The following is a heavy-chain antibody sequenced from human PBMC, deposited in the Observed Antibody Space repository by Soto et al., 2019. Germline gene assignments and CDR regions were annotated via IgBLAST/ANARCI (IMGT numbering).Heavy chain of an antibody. CDR3: AKGYCSSTSCYSAAYYYGMDV. J-gene: IGHJ6*02. D-gene: IGHD2-2*02. CDR2: ISWNSGSK. V-gene: IGHV3-9*01. CDR1: GFTFDDYA. Sequence: GGSLRLSCAASGFTFDDYAMHWVRQAPGKGLEWVSGISWNSGSKGYADSVKGRFTISRDNAKNSLYLQMNSLRAEDTALYYCAKGYCSSTSCYSAAYYYGMDVWGQGTTVTVSS.